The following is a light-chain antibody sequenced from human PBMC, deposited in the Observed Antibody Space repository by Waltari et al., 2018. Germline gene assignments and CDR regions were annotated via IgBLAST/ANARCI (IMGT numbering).Light chain of an antibody. Sequence: QSALTQPRSVSESPGQSVTISCTGTSSAFGGYHYISWYQNHPGKAPKLIIYDVTKRPSGVPDRFSASKSGNTASLTISGLRAEDEADYYCSSYAGTYTGVFGGGTKLTVL. CDR2: DVT. CDR1: SSAFGGYHY. V-gene: IGLV2-11*01. J-gene: IGLJ3*02. CDR3: SSYAGTYTGV.